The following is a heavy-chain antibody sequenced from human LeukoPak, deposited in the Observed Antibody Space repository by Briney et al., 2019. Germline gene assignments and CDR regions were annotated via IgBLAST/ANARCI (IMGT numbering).Heavy chain of an antibody. J-gene: IGHJ3*02. V-gene: IGHV4-59*08. CDR3: AISMVRGVAHDAFDI. D-gene: IGHD3-10*01. CDR1: GGSLNNYY. Sequence: PSETLSLTCTVSGGSLNNYYWSWIRQAPGKGLEWIGYVFFSGSTNYNPSLKSRVTISVDTSKNQFSLKLSSVTAADTAVYYCAISMVRGVAHDAFDIWGQGTMVTVSS. CDR2: VFFSGST.